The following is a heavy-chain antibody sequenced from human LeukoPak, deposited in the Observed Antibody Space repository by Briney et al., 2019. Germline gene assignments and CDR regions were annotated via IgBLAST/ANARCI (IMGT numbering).Heavy chain of an antibody. V-gene: IGHV3-7*01. Sequence: GGSLRLSCAASGFTFSSYWMSWVRQAPGKGLEWVSNIKQDGSEKYYVDSVKGRFTISRDNAKNSLYLQMNSLRAEDTAVYYCAREPGSSSWYSDYWGQGTLVTVSS. CDR1: GFTFSSYW. D-gene: IGHD6-13*01. J-gene: IGHJ4*02. CDR2: IKQDGSEK. CDR3: AREPGSSSWYSDY.